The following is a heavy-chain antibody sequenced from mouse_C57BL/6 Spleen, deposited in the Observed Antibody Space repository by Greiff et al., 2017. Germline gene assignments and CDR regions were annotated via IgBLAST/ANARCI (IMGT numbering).Heavy chain of an antibody. V-gene: IGHV1-54*01. CDR2: INPGSGGT. D-gene: IGHD4-1*01. Sequence: VQLQQSGAELVRPGTSVKVSCKASGYAFTNYLIEWVKQRPGQGLEWIGVINPGSGGTNYNEKFKGKATLTADKSSSTAYMQLSSLTSEDSAVXFCARSDWDDYAMDYRGQGTSVTVSS. J-gene: IGHJ4*01. CDR1: GYAFTNYL. CDR3: ARSDWDDYAMDY.